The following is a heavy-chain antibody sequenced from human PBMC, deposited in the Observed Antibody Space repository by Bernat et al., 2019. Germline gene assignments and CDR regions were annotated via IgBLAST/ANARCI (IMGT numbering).Heavy chain of an antibody. J-gene: IGHJ3*02. CDR3: ARDSSNYDYIWGSYRADAFDI. V-gene: IGHV1-18*04. CDR1: GYTFASYG. Sequence: QVQLVQSGAEVKKPGASVKVSCKASGYTFASYGISWVRQAPGQGLEWMGWISTYNGNTNYGQKLQGRVTMTTDTSTSTAYMELSSLRSEDTAVYYCARDSSNYDYIWGSYRADAFDIWGQGTMVTVSS. CDR2: ISTYNGNT. D-gene: IGHD3-16*02.